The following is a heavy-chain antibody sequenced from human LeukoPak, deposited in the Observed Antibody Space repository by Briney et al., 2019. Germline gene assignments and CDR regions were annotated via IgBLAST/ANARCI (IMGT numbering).Heavy chain of an antibody. Sequence: GGSLRLSCAASGFTFSTYSMNWVRQAPGRGLEWVSSISSSSSYIYYADSVRGRFTISRDNAKNSLYLQMNSLRAEDTAVYYCARSRYCSGGNCYLDAFDIWGQGTMVTVSS. CDR3: ARSRYCSGGNCYLDAFDI. D-gene: IGHD2-15*01. J-gene: IGHJ3*02. CDR2: ISSSSSYI. CDR1: GFTFSTYS. V-gene: IGHV3-21*01.